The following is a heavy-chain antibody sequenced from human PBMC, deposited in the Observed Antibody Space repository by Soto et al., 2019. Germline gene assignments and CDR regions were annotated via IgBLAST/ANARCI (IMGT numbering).Heavy chain of an antibody. CDR3: VRDQSSSSWPNFDY. Sequence: GGSLRLSCAASGFTFSSYSMNWVRQAPGKGLEWVSSISSSSSYIYYADSVKGRFTISRDNAKNSLYLQMNSLRAEDTAVYYCVRDQSSSSWPNFDYWGQGTLVTVSS. V-gene: IGHV3-21*01. J-gene: IGHJ4*02. D-gene: IGHD6-13*01. CDR1: GFTFSSYS. CDR2: ISSSSSYI.